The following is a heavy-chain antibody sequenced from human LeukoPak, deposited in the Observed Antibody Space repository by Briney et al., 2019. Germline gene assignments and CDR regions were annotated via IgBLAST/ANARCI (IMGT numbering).Heavy chain of an antibody. CDR3: ARDIEAAGLFLDY. CDR2: IKYDGSEK. Sequence: GGSLRLSCAASGFTFSSYWMTWVRQAPGKGLEWVANIKYDGSEKDYMDSVKGRFTISRDNAKNSLYLQMNSLRAEDTAVYYCARDIEAAGLFLDYWGQGTLVTVSS. D-gene: IGHD6-13*01. J-gene: IGHJ4*02. CDR1: GFTFSSYW. V-gene: IGHV3-7*01.